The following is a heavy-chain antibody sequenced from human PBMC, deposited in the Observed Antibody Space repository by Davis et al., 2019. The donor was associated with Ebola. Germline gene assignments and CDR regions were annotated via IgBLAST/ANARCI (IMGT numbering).Heavy chain of an antibody. CDR1: GGSISPYY. J-gene: IGHJ4*02. Sequence: MPGGSLRLSCTVSGGSISPYYWRWTRQPPGKGLEWIGYIYYSWSTKSNLSLKGRVAISVDTSKNQFSLKLSSVTAADTAVYYCARSYGAAPFDYWGQGNLVTVSS. D-gene: IGHD4/OR15-4a*01. CDR3: ARSYGAAPFDY. V-gene: IGHV4-59*08. CDR2: IYYSWST.